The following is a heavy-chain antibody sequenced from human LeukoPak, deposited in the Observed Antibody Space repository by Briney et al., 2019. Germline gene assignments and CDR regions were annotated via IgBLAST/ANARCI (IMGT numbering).Heavy chain of an antibody. Sequence: PGGSLRLSCAASGFTFSNYWMTWVRQAPGKGLEWVSTISGGSGSTDYADSVKGRFTISRDSSRNTLYLQMNSLRAEDTAVYYCAKEKALRDYDILTGYFDYWGQGTLVTVSS. J-gene: IGHJ4*02. CDR1: GFTFSNYW. CDR3: AKEKALRDYDILTGYFDY. D-gene: IGHD3-9*01. CDR2: ISGGSGST. V-gene: IGHV3-23*01.